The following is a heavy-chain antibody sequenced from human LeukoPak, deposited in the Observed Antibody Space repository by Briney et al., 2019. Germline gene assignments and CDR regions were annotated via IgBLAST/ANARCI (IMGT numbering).Heavy chain of an antibody. Sequence: GGSLRLSCAASGFTFNTYSMNWVRQAPGKGLERVSYLSSSSSTIYYADSVKGRFTISRDNAKNSLYLQMNSLRAEDTAVYFCATDCSSASCFDYWGQGTLVTVSS. CDR2: LSSSSSTI. D-gene: IGHD2-2*01. CDR1: GFTFNTYS. CDR3: ATDCSSASCFDY. J-gene: IGHJ4*02. V-gene: IGHV3-48*01.